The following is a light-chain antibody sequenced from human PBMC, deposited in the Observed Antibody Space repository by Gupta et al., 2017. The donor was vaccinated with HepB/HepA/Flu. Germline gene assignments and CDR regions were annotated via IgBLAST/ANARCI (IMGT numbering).Light chain of an antibody. J-gene: IGKJ4*01. CDR2: DAS. Sequence: EVVLTQSPATLSLSPGERATLSCRASESVANYLAWYQQKPGQPPRLLIYDASNRATGIPARFSGSGSGTDFTLTISGLESEDFAVYYCQQRTFWPPLSFGGGTKVEIK. V-gene: IGKV3-11*01. CDR3: QQRTFWPPLS. CDR1: ESVANY.